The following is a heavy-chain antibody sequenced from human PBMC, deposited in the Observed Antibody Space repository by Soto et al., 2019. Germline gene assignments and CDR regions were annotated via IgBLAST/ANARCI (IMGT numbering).Heavy chain of an antibody. J-gene: IGHJ1*01. CDR1: GGSISSGGYY. Sequence: SETLSLTCTVSGGSISSGGYYWSWIRQHPGKGLEWIGYIYYSGSTYYNPSLKSRVTISVDTSKNQFSLKLSSVTAADTAVYYCARGYCSGGSCHAEYFQHWGQGTLVTVSS. CDR2: IYYSGST. CDR3: ARGYCSGGSCHAEYFQH. D-gene: IGHD2-15*01. V-gene: IGHV4-31*03.